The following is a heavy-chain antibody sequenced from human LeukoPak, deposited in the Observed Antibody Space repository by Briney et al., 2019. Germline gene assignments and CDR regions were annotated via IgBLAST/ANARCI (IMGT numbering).Heavy chain of an antibody. Sequence: PSETLSLTCTVSGDSISRSTYYWAWIRQPPGKGLEWIGSVYYGRSPYYNPSLESRATISVNTSKNHFSLKMSSVTAADTAVYYCARSSGTGTFSYWGQGTLVTVSS. V-gene: IGHV4-39*02. CDR2: VYYGRSP. D-gene: IGHD6-25*01. CDR3: ARSSGTGTFSY. CDR1: GDSISRSTYY. J-gene: IGHJ4*02.